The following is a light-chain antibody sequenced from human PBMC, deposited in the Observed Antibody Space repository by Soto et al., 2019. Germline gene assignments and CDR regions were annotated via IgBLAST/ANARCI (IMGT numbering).Light chain of an antibody. CDR1: QGIRNY. CDR2: AVS. CDR3: QKYDTAPWT. Sequence: DLQMTQSPSSLSASVGDRVTITCRASQGIRNYLAWYQQKPGKVPKVLIYAVSTLHSGVPSRFSGSGSGTDFTLTISSLQPEDVATYYCQKYDTAPWTFGQGTKVEIK. J-gene: IGKJ1*01. V-gene: IGKV1-27*01.